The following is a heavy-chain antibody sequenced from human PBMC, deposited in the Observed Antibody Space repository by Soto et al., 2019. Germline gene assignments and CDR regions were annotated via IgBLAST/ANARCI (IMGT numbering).Heavy chain of an antibody. D-gene: IGHD6-19*01. J-gene: IGHJ6*02. CDR2: INSDGSST. V-gene: IGHV3-74*01. Sequence: GGSLRLSCAASGFTFSSYWMHWVRQAPGKGLVWVSRINSDGSSTSYADSVKGRFTISRDNAKNTLYLQMNSLRAEDTAVYYCASSNGSGWYGGSNYYGMDVWGQGTTVTVSS. CDR3: ASSNGSGWYGGSNYYGMDV. CDR1: GFTFSSYW.